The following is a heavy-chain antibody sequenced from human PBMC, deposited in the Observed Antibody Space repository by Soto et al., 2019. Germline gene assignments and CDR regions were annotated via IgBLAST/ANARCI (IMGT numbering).Heavy chain of an antibody. CDR1: GFSLDTSGVG. CDR2: IYWDDDK. Sequence: QITLKESGPTLVKPTQTLTLTCTFSGFSLDTSGVGVGWIRQPPGKALEWLALIYWDDDKRYSPSLKNRLTINKDTSKNEVVLTMTNMDPVDTATYYCAHSTSFTVSTPAWFDPWGQETLVTVSS. V-gene: IGHV2-5*02. J-gene: IGHJ5*02. D-gene: IGHD4-17*01. CDR3: AHSTSFTVSTPAWFDP.